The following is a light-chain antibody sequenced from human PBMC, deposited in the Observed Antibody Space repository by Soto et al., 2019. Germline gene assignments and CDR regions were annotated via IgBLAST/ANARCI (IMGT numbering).Light chain of an antibody. CDR1: QSISTS. CDR2: KAS. CDR3: QQYIGYPT. J-gene: IGKJ1*01. V-gene: IGKV1-5*03. Sequence: DIQMTQSPSTLSASVGDRVTITCRASQSISTSLAWYQQKPGKAPNLLIYKASILESGVPSRFSGGGSGADFTLTISSLHPDDFATYYCQQYIGYPTFGKGTKVDIK.